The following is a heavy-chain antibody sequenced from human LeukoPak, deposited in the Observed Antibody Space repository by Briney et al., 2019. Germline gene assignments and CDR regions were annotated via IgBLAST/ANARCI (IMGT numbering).Heavy chain of an antibody. V-gene: IGHV1-18*01. CDR1: GYTFTSYS. D-gene: IGHD2-21*02. CDR3: ARDQGYCGGDCRDAFDI. Sequence: ASVKVSCKASGYTFTSYSISWVRQAPGQGLEWMGWISAYNGNTNYAQKLQGRVTMTTDTSTSTAYMELRSLRSDDTAVYYCARDQGYCGGDCRDAFDIWGQGTMVTVSS. CDR2: ISAYNGNT. J-gene: IGHJ3*02.